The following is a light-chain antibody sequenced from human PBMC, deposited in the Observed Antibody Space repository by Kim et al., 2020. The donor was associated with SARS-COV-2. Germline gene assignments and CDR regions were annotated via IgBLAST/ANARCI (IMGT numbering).Light chain of an antibody. CDR3: QAWDSTWV. CDR1: NLGDKY. CDR2: QDS. J-gene: IGLJ3*02. Sequence: VSVSPGQTASITCSGDNLGDKYACWYQQKPGQSPVLVIYQDSKRPSGIPERFSGSNSGNTATLTISGTQAMDEADYYCQAWDSTWVFGGGTQLTVL. V-gene: IGLV3-1*01.